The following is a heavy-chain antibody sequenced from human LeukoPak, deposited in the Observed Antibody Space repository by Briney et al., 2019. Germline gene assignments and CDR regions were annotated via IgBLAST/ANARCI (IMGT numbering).Heavy chain of an antibody. D-gene: IGHD6-13*01. CDR1: GFTFSSYE. CDR3: TRRSLAAAGYFDY. J-gene: IGHJ4*02. V-gene: IGHV3-49*04. CDR2: IRSKAYGGTT. Sequence: PGGSLRLSCAASGFTFSSYEMNWVRQAPGKGLEWVGFIRSKAYGGTTEYAASVKGRFTISRDDSKSIAYLQMNSLKTEDTAVYYCTRRSLAAAGYFDYWGQGTLVTVSS.